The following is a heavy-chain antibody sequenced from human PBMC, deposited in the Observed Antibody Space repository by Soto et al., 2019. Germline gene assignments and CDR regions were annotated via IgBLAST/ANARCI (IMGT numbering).Heavy chain of an antibody. CDR1: GFTFDDYA. J-gene: IGHJ1*01. CDR3: VKDESINWYSGHFRH. CDR2: INWNSGSI. Sequence: EVQLVESGGGLVQPGRSLRLSCAASGFTFDDYAMHWVRQVPGKGLEWVSGINWNSGSIGYGDSVKGRFAISRDNSKNSLHLQMNSLSAEDTDFYDGVKDESINWYSGHFRHWGQGTLVTVSS. V-gene: IGHV3-9*01. D-gene: IGHD6-13*01.